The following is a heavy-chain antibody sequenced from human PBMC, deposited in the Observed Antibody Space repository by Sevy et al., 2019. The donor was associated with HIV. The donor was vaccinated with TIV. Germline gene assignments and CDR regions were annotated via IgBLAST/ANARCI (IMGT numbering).Heavy chain of an antibody. V-gene: IGHV3-7*01. CDR2: IDQDGSDK. CDR1: EFIFTGYW. CDR3: ARAGGWGNINHSNQILDI. J-gene: IGHJ3*02. Sequence: GGSLRLSCAASEFIFTGYWMNWVRQAPGKGLEWVANIDQDGSDKRYVDSVRGRFTISRDNANNFLYLLMSSLRADDTAVYYCARAGGWGNINHSNQILDIWGHGTKVTVS. D-gene: IGHD3-16*01.